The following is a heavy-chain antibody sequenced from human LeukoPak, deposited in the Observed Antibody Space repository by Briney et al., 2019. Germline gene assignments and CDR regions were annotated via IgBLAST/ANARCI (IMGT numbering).Heavy chain of an antibody. J-gene: IGHJ6*02. D-gene: IGHD5-24*01. CDR2: ISYDGSNK. V-gene: IGHV3-30*04. CDR3: AKDNRDGYQFYYYYGMDV. CDR1: GFTFSSYA. Sequence: GRSLRLSCAASGFTFSSYAMHWVRQAPGKGLEWVAVISYDGSNKYYADSVKGRFTISRDNSKNTLYLQMNSLRAEDTAVYYCAKDNRDGYQFYYYYGMDVWGQGTTVTVSS.